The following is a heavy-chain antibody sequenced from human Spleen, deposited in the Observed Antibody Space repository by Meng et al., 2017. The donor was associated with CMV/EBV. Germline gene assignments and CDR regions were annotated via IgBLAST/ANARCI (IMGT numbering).Heavy chain of an antibody. D-gene: IGHD3-10*01. CDR1: GYTFTSYG. V-gene: IGHV1-18*01. CDR2: ISANNGLT. Sequence: ASVKVSCKASGYTFTSYGITWVRQAPGQGLEWMGWISANNGLTNYAQKVQGRVTMTTDTSTTTAYMELRSLRSDDTAVYYCARESGSYYYYGMDVWGQGTTVTVS. CDR3: ARESGSYYYYGMDV. J-gene: IGHJ6*02.